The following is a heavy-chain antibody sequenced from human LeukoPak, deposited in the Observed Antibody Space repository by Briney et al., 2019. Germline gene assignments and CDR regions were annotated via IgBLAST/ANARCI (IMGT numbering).Heavy chain of an antibody. CDR1: GFTFGNYA. CDR2: LTDNGGTT. CDR3: AKKRDAFDI. J-gene: IGHJ3*02. Sequence: GGSLRLSCVASGFTFGNYAMGWLRQAPGRRPEWVSSLTDNGGTTYYVDSVKGRFAISRDNSKNTLYLHMNSLRAEDTAVYYCAKKRDAFDIWGQGTVVTVSS. D-gene: IGHD5-24*01. V-gene: IGHV3-23*01.